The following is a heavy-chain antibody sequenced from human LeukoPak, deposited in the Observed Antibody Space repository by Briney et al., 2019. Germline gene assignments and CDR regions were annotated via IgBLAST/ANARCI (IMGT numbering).Heavy chain of an antibody. D-gene: IGHD3-10*01. CDR3: AKDQMVRGVGSYMDV. Sequence: PGGSLRLSCAASGFTFSSYGMHWVRQAPGKGLEWVAFIRYDGSNKYYADSVKGRFTISRDNSKNTLYLQMNSLRAEDTAVYYCAKDQMVRGVGSYMDVWGKGTTVTISS. J-gene: IGHJ6*03. V-gene: IGHV3-30*02. CDR2: IRYDGSNK. CDR1: GFTFSSYG.